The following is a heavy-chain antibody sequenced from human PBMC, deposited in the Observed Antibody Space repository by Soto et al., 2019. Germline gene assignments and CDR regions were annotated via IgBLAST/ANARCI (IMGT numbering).Heavy chain of an antibody. Sequence: QVQLVQSGAEVKKPGASVKVSCKVSGYTLTELSMHWVRQAPGKGLEWMGGFDPEDGETIYAQKFQGRVXKTEDTSTDTAYMELSSLRSEDTAVYYCATGWSWDYWGQGTLVTVSS. D-gene: IGHD2-15*01. V-gene: IGHV1-24*01. J-gene: IGHJ4*02. CDR2: FDPEDGET. CDR1: GYTLTELS. CDR3: ATGWSWDY.